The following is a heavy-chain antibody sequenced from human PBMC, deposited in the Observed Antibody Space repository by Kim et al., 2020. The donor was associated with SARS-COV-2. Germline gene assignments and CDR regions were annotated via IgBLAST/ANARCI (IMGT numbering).Heavy chain of an antibody. D-gene: IGHD1-26*01. CDR1: GGSISSYY. CDR3: ARQTQHIPVGATWLGYFDY. V-gene: IGHV4-59*08. CDR2: IYYSGST. Sequence: SETLSLTCTVSGGSISSYYWSWIRQPPGKGLEWIGYIYYSGSTNYNPSLKSRVTISVDTSKNQFSLKLSSVTAADTAVYYCARQTQHIPVGATWLGYFDYWGQGTLVTVSS. J-gene: IGHJ4*02.